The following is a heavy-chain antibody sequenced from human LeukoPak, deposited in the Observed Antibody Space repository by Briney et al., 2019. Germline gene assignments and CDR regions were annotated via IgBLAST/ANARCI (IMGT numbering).Heavy chain of an antibody. V-gene: IGHV4-34*01. J-gene: IGHJ6*02. CDR1: GGSFSGYY. CDR3: ARRTRLLNYYYYYGMDV. Sequence: SETLSLTCAVYGGSFSGYYWSWIRQPPGKGLEWIGEINHSGSTNYNPSLKSRVTISVDTSKNQFSLKLSSVTAADTAVYYCARRTRLLNYYYYYGMDVWGQGTTVTVSS. D-gene: IGHD1-14*01. CDR2: INHSGST.